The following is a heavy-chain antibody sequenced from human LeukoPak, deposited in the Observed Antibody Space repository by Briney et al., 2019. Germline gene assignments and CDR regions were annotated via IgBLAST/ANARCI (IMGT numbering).Heavy chain of an antibody. D-gene: IGHD3-10*01. CDR3: TADYRGASALIDY. J-gene: IGHJ4*02. Sequence: PGGSLRLSCAASGFTFSDAWMNWVRQAPGKGLELIGRIKSKASGETTHYPESVQGRFTISRDDSENTLYLQMNSLKIEDTAVYYCTADYRGASALIDYWGQGTLVTVSS. CDR1: GFTFSDAW. CDR2: IKSKASGETT. V-gene: IGHV3-15*01.